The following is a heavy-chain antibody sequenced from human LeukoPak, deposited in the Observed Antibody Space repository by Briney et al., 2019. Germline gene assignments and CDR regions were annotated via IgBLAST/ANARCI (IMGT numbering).Heavy chain of an antibody. CDR1: GGSISSYY. V-gene: IGHV4-59*01. CDR2: IYYSGST. Sequence: TSETLSLTCTVSGGSISSYYWSWIRQPPGKGLEWIGYIYYSGSTNYNPSLKSRVTISVDTSKGQFSLTVNSVTAADTAVYYCARGARYPGNWGQGTLVTVSS. CDR3: ARGARYPGN. J-gene: IGHJ4*02. D-gene: IGHD3-10*01.